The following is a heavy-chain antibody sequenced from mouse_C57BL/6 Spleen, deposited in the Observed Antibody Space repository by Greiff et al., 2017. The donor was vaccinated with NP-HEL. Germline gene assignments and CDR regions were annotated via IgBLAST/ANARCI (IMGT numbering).Heavy chain of an antibody. CDR2: IYPRSGNT. J-gene: IGHJ1*03. CDR1: GYTFTSYG. D-gene: IGHD2-3*01. CDR3: ARWGPYDGSAYGYFDV. V-gene: IGHV1-81*01. Sequence: VQLQESGAELARPGASVKLSCKASGYTFTSYGISWVKQRTGQGLEWIGEIYPRSGNTYYNEKFKGKATLTAAKSSSTAYMELRSLTSEDSAVYFCARWGPYDGSAYGYFDVWGTGTTVTVSS.